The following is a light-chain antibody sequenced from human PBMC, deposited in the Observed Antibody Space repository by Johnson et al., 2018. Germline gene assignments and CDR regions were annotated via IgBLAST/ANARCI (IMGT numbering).Light chain of an antibody. V-gene: IGLV1-51*02. Sequence: QSVLTQPPSVSAAPGQKVTISCSGSSSNIGNNYVSWYQQLPGTAPKLLIYENNKRPSGIPDRFSGSKSGTSATLGLTGLQTGDEADYYCGTWDSSLSAGNVFGTGTKVTGL. CDR2: ENN. CDR1: SSNIGNNY. J-gene: IGLJ1*01. CDR3: GTWDSSLSAGNV.